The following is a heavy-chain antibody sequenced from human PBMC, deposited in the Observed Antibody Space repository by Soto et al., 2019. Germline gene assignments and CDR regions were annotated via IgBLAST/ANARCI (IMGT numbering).Heavy chain of an antibody. CDR2: FAPEDGET. J-gene: IGHJ6*03. D-gene: IGHD3-10*01. Sequence: QVQLVQSGAEVKKPGASVKVSCKVSGYTRTELSVHWVRQAPGKGLEWMGGFAPEDGETIYAQKFQGRVTMTEDTSTDTAYMELSSLRSEDTAVYYCATGARWFGVLAANQRLGVYYYYMDVWGKGTAVTVSS. V-gene: IGHV1-24*01. CDR3: ATGARWFGVLAANQRLGVYYYYMDV. CDR1: GYTRTELS.